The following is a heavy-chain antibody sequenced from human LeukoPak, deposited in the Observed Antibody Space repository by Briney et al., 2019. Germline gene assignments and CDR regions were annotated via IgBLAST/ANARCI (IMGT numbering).Heavy chain of an antibody. CDR1: GFTFSSYS. V-gene: IGHV3-48*01. D-gene: IGHD3-22*01. J-gene: IGHJ3*02. Sequence: GGSLRLSCAASGFTFSSYSMNWVRQAPGKGLEWVSYISSSSSTIYYADPVKGRLTISRDNAKNSLYLQMNSLRAEDTAVYYCARGYNDSSDYYDAFDIWGQGTMVTVSS. CDR3: ARGYNDSSDYYDAFDI. CDR2: ISSSSSTI.